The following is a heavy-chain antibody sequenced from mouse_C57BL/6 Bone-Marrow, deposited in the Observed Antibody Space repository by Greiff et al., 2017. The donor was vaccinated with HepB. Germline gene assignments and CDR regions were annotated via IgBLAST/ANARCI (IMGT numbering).Heavy chain of an antibody. J-gene: IGHJ2*01. CDR3: ARRGVYYGNYVGY. D-gene: IGHD2-1*01. CDR1: GFTFSSYA. CDR2: ISDGGSYT. V-gene: IGHV5-4*03. Sequence: EVHLVESGGGLVKPGGSLKLSCAASGFTFSSYAMSWVRQTPEKRLEWVATISDGGSYTYYPDNVKGRFTISRDNAKNNLYLQMSRLKSEDTAMYYCARRGVYYGNYVGYWGQGTTLTVSS.